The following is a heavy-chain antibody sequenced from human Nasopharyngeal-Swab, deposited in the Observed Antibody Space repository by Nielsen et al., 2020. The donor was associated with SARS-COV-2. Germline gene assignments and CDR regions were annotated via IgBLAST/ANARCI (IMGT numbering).Heavy chain of an antibody. CDR3: ARDHLYCSGGSCYRNYYGMDV. CDR2: ISYDGSNK. Sequence: VRQAPGKGLEGEAVISYDGSNKYYADSVKGRFTISRDNSKNTLYLQMNSLRAEDTAVYYCARDHLYCSGGSCYRNYYGMDVWGQGTTVTVSS. J-gene: IGHJ6*02. V-gene: IGHV3-30-3*01. D-gene: IGHD2-15*01.